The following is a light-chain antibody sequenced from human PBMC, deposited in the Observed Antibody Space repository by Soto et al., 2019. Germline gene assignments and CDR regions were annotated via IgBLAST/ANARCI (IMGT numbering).Light chain of an antibody. CDR2: GAS. CDR3: KQYNKWLPYT. Sequence: EIVMTQSPANLSVSPGERATLSCRASQSVSSNLAWYQQKPDQATRLLIYGASTRATGIPARCSGSGSGTEFTLTICSLQSEDFAVYYCKQYNKWLPYTFGQGTRLEIQ. CDR1: QSVSSN. V-gene: IGKV3-15*01. J-gene: IGKJ5*01.